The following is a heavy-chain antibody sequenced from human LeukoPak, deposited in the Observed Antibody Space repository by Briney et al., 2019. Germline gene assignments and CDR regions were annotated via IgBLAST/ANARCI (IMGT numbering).Heavy chain of an antibody. D-gene: IGHD2-2*02. J-gene: IGHJ4*02. CDR1: GYTFTDYP. CDR3: ASARGGCSRTSCYIAY. CDR2: INTETRDP. V-gene: IGHV7-4-1*02. Sequence: ASVKVSCKASGYTFTDYPMGWVRQAPGQGLEWMGWINTETRDPTYAQGFTGRFVFSLDTSVSTAFLQINSLTAEDTGVYYCASARGGCSRTSCYIAYRGQGTLVTVSS.